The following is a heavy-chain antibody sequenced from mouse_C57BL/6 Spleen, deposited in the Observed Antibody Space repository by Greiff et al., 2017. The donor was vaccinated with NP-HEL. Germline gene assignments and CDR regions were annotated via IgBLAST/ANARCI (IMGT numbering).Heavy chain of an antibody. CDR1: GYTFTDYE. CDR2: IDPETGGT. Sequence: QVQLQQSGAELVRPGASVTLSCKASGYTFTDYEMHWVKQTPVHGLEWIGAIDPETGGTAYNQKFKGKAILTADKSSSTAYMELRSLTSEDSAVYYCTNYYGSSYGYFDDWGQGTTLTVSS. D-gene: IGHD1-1*01. J-gene: IGHJ2*01. V-gene: IGHV1-15*01. CDR3: TNYYGSSYGYFDD.